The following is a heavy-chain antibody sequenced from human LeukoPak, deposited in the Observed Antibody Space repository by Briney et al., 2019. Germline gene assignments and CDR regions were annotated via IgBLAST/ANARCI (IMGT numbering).Heavy chain of an antibody. CDR2: INHSGST. V-gene: IGHV4-38-2*02. CDR1: GYSISSGYY. D-gene: IGHD3-10*01. CDR3: ARERDYYGSGSSY. J-gene: IGHJ4*02. Sequence: SETLSLTCTVSGYSISSGYYWSWIRQPPGKGLEWIGEINHSGSTNYNPSLKSRVTISVDTSKNQFSLKLSSVTAADTAVYYCARERDYYGSGSSYWGQGTLVTVSS.